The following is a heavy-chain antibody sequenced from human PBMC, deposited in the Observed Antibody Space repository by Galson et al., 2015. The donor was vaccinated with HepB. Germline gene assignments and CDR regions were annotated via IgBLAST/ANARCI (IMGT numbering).Heavy chain of an antibody. D-gene: IGHD4-17*01. J-gene: IGHJ4*02. CDR1: GYTLTELS. Sequence: SVKVSCKVSGYTLTELSMHWVRQAPGKGLEWMGGFDPEDGETIYAQKFQGRVTMTEDTSTDTAYMELSSLRSEDTAVYYCATASEPYDYGDYYFDYWGQGALVTVSS. CDR3: ATASEPYDYGDYYFDY. CDR2: FDPEDGET. V-gene: IGHV1-24*01.